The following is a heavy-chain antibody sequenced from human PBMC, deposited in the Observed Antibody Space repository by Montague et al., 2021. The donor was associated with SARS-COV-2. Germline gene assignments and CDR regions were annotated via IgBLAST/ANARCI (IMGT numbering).Heavy chain of an antibody. CDR3: ATYRQGGSEREY. V-gene: IGHV4-61*01. CDR2: IDYGGSP. D-gene: IGHD3-10*01. CDR1: GVSVSNPYYH. J-gene: IGHJ4*02. Sequence: SETLSLTCTVSGVSVSNPYYHWIWIRQPPGKGLEWIGYIDYGGSPNYSPSLYSRVTISLDTSKNQLSLRLTSATAADTAVYYCATYRQGGSEREYWGQGIMVTVSS.